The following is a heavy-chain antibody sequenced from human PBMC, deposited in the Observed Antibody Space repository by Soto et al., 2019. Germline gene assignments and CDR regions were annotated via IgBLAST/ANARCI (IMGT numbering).Heavy chain of an antibody. Sequence: SQTLSLTCAISGDSVSSNSAAWNWIRQSPSRGLEWLGRTYYRSKWYNDYAVSVKSRITINPDTSKNQFSLQLNSVTPEDTAVYYCARAPTPCRYSGSYYFDYWGQGTLVTVSS. D-gene: IGHD1-26*01. CDR2: TYYRSKWYN. V-gene: IGHV6-1*01. J-gene: IGHJ4*02. CDR3: ARAPTPCRYSGSYYFDY. CDR1: GDSVSSNSAA.